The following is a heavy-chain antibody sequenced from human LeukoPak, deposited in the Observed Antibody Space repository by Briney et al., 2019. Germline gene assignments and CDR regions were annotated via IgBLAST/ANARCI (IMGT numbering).Heavy chain of an antibody. V-gene: IGHV4-39*07. CDR1: GGSISSSSYY. J-gene: IGHJ4*02. D-gene: IGHD6-19*01. CDR2: IYYSGST. CDR3: ARVDHSGWYR. Sequence: SETLSLTCTVSGGSISSSSYYWGWIRQPPGKGLEWIGSIYYSGSTNYNPSLKSRLTISIDKSKNQFSLRLNSVTAADTAVYYCARVDHSGWYRWGQGTLVTVSS.